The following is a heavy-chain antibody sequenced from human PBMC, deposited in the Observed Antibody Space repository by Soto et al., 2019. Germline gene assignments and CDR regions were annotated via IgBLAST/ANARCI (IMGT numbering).Heavy chain of an antibody. D-gene: IGHD1-26*01. Sequence: LRLSCAASGFSLSTRAVGVGWIRQPPGKALEWLALIYWNDDKRYSPSLKNRLTITKDTSRNHVVLTMTNMDPVDTATYYCAHRHELGSFDIWGQGTKVTVSS. CDR2: IYWNDDK. J-gene: IGHJ3*02. V-gene: IGHV2-5*01. CDR3: AHRHELGSFDI. CDR1: GFSLSTRAVG.